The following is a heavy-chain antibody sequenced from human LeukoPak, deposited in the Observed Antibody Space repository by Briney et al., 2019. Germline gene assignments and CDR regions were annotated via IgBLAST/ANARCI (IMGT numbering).Heavy chain of an antibody. Sequence: GGSLRLSCAVSGFTFSGYAMYWVRQAPGKGLEYVSAISSNGDSTDYANSVRGRFTISRDNSKNTLYLEMGSLRAEDMAVYYCARDSPPSPRSMSGDYYYYYMDVWGKGTTVTVSS. D-gene: IGHD3-10*02. CDR1: GFTFSGYA. J-gene: IGHJ6*03. CDR3: ARDSPPSPRSMSGDYYYYYMDV. V-gene: IGHV3-64*01. CDR2: ISSNGDST.